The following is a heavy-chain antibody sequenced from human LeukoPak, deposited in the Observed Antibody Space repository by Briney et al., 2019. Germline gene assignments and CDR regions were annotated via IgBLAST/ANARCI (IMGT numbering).Heavy chain of an antibody. D-gene: IGHD1-14*01. CDR2: INHSGST. CDR1: GGSFSGYY. V-gene: IGHV4-34*01. Sequence: SETLSLTCAVYGGSFSGYYWSWIRQPPGKGLEWIGEINHSGSTNYNPSLKSPVTISVDTFKNQFSLKLSSVTAADTAVYYCARHARYFYYFDYWGQGTLVTVSS. CDR3: ARHARYFYYFDY. J-gene: IGHJ4*02.